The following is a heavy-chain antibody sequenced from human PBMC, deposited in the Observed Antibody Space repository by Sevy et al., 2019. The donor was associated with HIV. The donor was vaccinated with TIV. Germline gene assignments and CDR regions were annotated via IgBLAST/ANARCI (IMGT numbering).Heavy chain of an antibody. CDR3: ARAFCTSGRCYSLAY. D-gene: IGHD2-15*01. Sequence: ASVKVSCKVSGYTFSIYQITWVRQAPGQGLEWMGWISPHTGDTKFAENFQDRVTMSTDTSTATAYMELSSLRSDDTAVYYCARAFCTSGRCYSLAYWGQGTLVTVSS. J-gene: IGHJ4*02. CDR1: GYTFSIYQ. CDR2: ISPHTGDT. V-gene: IGHV1-18*01.